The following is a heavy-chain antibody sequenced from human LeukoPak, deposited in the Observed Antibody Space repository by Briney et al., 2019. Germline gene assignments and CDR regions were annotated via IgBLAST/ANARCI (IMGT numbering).Heavy chain of an antibody. CDR2: IYYSGST. Sequence: SETLSLTCTVSGGSVSSNGYFWNWIRQPPGKGLEWIGYIYYSGSTNYNPSLKSRVTISVDTSKNQFSLKLSSVTAADTAVYYCARRMASGWYDGYYFDYWGQGTLVTVSS. CDR1: GGSVSSNGYF. D-gene: IGHD6-13*01. J-gene: IGHJ4*02. CDR3: ARRMASGWYDGYYFDY. V-gene: IGHV4-61*08.